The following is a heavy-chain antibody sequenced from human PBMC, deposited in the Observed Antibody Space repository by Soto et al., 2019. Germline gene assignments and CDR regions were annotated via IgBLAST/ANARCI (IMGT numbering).Heavy chain of an antibody. CDR2: IKQDGREE. Sequence: SGGSLRLSCAASGFTFSNYWMSWVRQAPGKGLEWVANIKQDGREEYYVDSVKGRFTISRDNAENSLYLQMNSLRAEDTAVYYCARDRYSSGWYPIDYWGQGTLVTVSS. CDR1: GFTFSNYW. CDR3: ARDRYSSGWYPIDY. D-gene: IGHD6-19*01. V-gene: IGHV3-7*03. J-gene: IGHJ4*02.